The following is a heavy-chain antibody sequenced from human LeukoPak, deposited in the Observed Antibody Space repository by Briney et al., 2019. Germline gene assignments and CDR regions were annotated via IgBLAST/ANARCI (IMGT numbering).Heavy chain of an antibody. Sequence: GGSLRLSCAASGLTFSSYWMHWVRQAPGKGLVWVSRINSDGSSTSYADSVKGRFTISRDNAKNSLYLQMNSLRAEDTAVYYCAIWPAAADPFDYWGQGTLVTVSS. V-gene: IGHV3-74*01. D-gene: IGHD6-13*01. CDR2: INSDGSST. CDR3: AIWPAAADPFDY. CDR1: GLTFSSYW. J-gene: IGHJ4*02.